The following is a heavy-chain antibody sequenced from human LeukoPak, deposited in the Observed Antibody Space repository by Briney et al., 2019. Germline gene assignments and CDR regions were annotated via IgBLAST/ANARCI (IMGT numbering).Heavy chain of an antibody. CDR1: GFTFDDYA. Sequence: GGSLRLSCAASGFTFDDYAMHWVRQAPGKGLEWVSGISWNSGSIGYADSVRGRFTISRDNAKNSLYLQMNSLRAEDTALYYCAKDKYQLLLHTFDYWGQGTLVTVSS. V-gene: IGHV3-9*01. J-gene: IGHJ4*02. CDR3: AKDKYQLLLHTFDY. CDR2: ISWNSGSI. D-gene: IGHD2-2*01.